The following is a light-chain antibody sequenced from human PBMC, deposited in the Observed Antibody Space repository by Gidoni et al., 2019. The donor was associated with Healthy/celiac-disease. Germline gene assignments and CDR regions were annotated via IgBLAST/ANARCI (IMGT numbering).Light chain of an antibody. CDR3: QQYGSSLSWT. V-gene: IGKV3-20*01. Sequence: EIVLTQAPGTLSLSPGERATLSCRASQSVSSSYLAWYQQKPGQAPRLLIYGASSRATGIPDRFSGSGSGTDFTLTIRRLVPEDFAVYYCQQYGSSLSWTFGQGTKVEIK. J-gene: IGKJ1*01. CDR1: QSVSSSY. CDR2: GAS.